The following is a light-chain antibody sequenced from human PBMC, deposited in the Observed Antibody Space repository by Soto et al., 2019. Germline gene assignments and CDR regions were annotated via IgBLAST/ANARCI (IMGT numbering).Light chain of an antibody. Sequence: EIVLTQSPGTLSLSPGERATLSCRASQSVASTYLAWYQQKSGQAPRLLIYGASSRATGIPDMLSGSGSGTDFTLTISRLEPEDFAVYDCQQYGGSLPYTFGQGTKLESK. V-gene: IGKV3-20*01. CDR3: QQYGGSLPYT. CDR1: QSVASTY. J-gene: IGKJ2*01. CDR2: GAS.